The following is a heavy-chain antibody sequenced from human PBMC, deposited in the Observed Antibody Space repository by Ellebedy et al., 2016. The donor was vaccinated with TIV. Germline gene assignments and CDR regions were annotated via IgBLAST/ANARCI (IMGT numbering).Heavy chain of an antibody. CDR3: AKRLIAAGGEDH. CDR1: GFTFSSYA. Sequence: GESLKISCAASGFTFSSYAMSWVRQAPGKGLEWVSAISGSGGSTYYADSVRGRFTISRDNSKNTLYLQMNSLRAEDTAVYYCAKRLIAAGGEDHWGQGTLVTVST. V-gene: IGHV3-23*01. CDR2: ISGSGGST. J-gene: IGHJ4*02. D-gene: IGHD6-13*01.